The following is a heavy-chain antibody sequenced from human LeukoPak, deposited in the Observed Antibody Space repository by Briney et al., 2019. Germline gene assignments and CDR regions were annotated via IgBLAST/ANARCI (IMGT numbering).Heavy chain of an antibody. V-gene: IGHV1-18*01. D-gene: IGHD3-22*01. J-gene: IGHJ3*02. Sequence: ASVKVSCKASGYTFTTYGISWVRQAPGQGLEWMGWISAYNGNTNYAQKLQGRVTMTTDTSTSTAYMELRSLRSDDTAVYYCASRYYYDSSGYPGPDAFDIWGQGTMVTVSS. CDR2: ISAYNGNT. CDR1: GYTFTTYG. CDR3: ASRYYYDSSGYPGPDAFDI.